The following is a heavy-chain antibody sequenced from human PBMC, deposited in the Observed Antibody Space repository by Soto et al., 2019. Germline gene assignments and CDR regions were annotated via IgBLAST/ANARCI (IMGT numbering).Heavy chain of an antibody. J-gene: IGHJ5*02. V-gene: IGHV4-34*01. CDR3: ARGRGRITMVRGARFDP. Sequence: SETLSLTCAVYGGCFSGYYWSWIRQPPGKGLEWIGEINHSGSTNYNPSLKSRVTISVDTSKNQFSLKLSSVTAADTAVYYCARGRGRITMVRGARFDPWGQGTLVTVSS. D-gene: IGHD3-10*01. CDR2: INHSGST. CDR1: GGCFSGYY.